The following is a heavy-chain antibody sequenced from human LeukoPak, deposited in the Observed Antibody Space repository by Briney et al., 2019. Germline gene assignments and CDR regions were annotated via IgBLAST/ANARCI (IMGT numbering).Heavy chain of an antibody. CDR1: GYSISGGYY. D-gene: IGHD3-10*01. CDR3: ARPLLWFGEFVDAFDI. Sequence: SETLSLTCAVSGYSISGGYYWGWIRQPPGKGLEWIGSIYHSGSTYYNPSLKSRVTISVDTSKNQFSLKLSSVTAADTAVYYCARPLLWFGEFVDAFDIWGQGTMVTVSS. V-gene: IGHV4-38-2*01. CDR2: IYHSGST. J-gene: IGHJ3*02.